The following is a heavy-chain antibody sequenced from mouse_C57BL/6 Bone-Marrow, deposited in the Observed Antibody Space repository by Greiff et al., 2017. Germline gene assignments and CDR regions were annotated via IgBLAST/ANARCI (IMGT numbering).Heavy chain of an antibody. CDR1: GFTFSDAW. D-gene: IGHD1-1*01. J-gene: IGHJ3*01. V-gene: IGHV6-6*01. Sequence: VQLKESGGGLVQPGGSMKLSCAASGFTFSDAWMDWVRQSPEKGLEWVAEIRNKANNHATYYAESVKGRFTISRDDSKSSVYLPMNSLRAEDTGIYFCTLYYGSSYGFAYWGQGTLVTVSA. CDR3: TLYYGSSYGFAY. CDR2: IRNKANNHAT.